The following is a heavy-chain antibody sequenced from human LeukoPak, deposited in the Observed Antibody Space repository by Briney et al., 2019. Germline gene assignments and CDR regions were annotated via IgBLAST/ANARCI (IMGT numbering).Heavy chain of an antibody. D-gene: IGHD4-11*01. V-gene: IGHV3-33*06. CDR2: IWSDATEK. CDR1: EFTYSHYG. CDR3: AKDAQRGFDYSNSLEY. J-gene: IGHJ4*02. Sequence: GRSLRLSCAASEFTYSHYGMHWVRQAPGKGLEWVAVIWSDATEKYYGDAVKGRFTISRDNSRNTLYLQMNSLRVEDTAVYYCAKDAQRGFDYSNSLEYWGQGTLVTVSS.